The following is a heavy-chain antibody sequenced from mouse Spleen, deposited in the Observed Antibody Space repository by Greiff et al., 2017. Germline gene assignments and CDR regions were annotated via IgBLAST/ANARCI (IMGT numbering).Heavy chain of an antibody. CDR2: IYPGNGDT. Sequence: QVQLQQPGAELVKPGASVKMSCKASGYTFTSYNMHWVKQTPGQGLEWIGAIYPGNGDTSYNQKFKGKATLTADKSSSTAYMQLSSLTSEDSAVYYCARRALRNYAMDYWGQGTSVTVSS. CDR1: GYTFTSYN. J-gene: IGHJ4*01. V-gene: IGHV1-12*01. CDR3: ARRALRNYAMDY. D-gene: IGHD1-1*01.